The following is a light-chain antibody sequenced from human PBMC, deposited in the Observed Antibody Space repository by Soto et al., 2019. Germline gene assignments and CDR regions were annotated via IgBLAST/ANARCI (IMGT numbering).Light chain of an antibody. CDR1: QSVSSNF. J-gene: IGKJ2*01. Sequence: EIVLTQSPGTLSLSPGERATLSCRASQSVSSNFLAWYQQKLGQAPRLLIYDASTRATGIPDRFSGSGSGTDFCLSISRLEPEDFAVYHCQQYGSTPHTFGQGTKLEIK. V-gene: IGKV3-20*01. CDR2: DAS. CDR3: QQYGSTPHT.